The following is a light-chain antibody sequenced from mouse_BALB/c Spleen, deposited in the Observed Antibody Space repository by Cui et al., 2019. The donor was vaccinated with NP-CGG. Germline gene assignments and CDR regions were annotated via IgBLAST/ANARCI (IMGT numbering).Light chain of an antibody. V-gene: IGKV10-95*01. J-gene: IGKJ1*01. CDR3: QQYSNLPRT. CDR1: EDISTY. CDR2: NTS. Sequence: DIQLTQPTSFLSASLGDRVTISCRASEDISTYLSWYQQKPDGTIKLLIYNTSGLHAGDPSRFSGSESGADYSLTISNLGPEDIATYYCQQYSNLPRTFGGGTKLEIK.